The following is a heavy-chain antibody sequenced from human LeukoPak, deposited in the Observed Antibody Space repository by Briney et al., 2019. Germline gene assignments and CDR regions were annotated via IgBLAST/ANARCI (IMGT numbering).Heavy chain of an antibody. J-gene: IGHJ5*02. V-gene: IGHV4-39*01. CDR1: GGSISSSYYY. Sequence: SETLSLTCTVSGGSISSSYYYWDWIRQPPGEGLEWIGSIYYSGSTYYNPSLKSRVTISVDTSKNQFSLKLNSVTAADTAMYYCARGRPDSGQGTWGQGTLVTVSS. D-gene: IGHD1-26*01. CDR2: IYYSGST. CDR3: ARGRPDSGQGT.